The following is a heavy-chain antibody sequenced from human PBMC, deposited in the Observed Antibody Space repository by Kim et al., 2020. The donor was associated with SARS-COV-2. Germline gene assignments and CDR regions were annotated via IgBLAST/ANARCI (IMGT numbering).Heavy chain of an antibody. CDR2: IYYSGST. CDR1: GGSISSYY. D-gene: IGHD4-17*01. Sequence: SETLSLTCTVSGGSISSYYWSWIRQPPGKGLEWIGYIYYSGSTNYNPSLKSRVTISVDTSKNQFSLKLSSVTAADTAVYYCARLTVTTIDYWGQGTLVT. V-gene: IGHV4-59*01. CDR3: ARLTVTTIDY. J-gene: IGHJ4*02.